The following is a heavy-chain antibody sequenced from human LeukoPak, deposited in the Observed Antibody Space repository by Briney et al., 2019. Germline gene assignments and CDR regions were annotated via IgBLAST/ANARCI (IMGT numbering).Heavy chain of an antibody. J-gene: IGHJ3*02. CDR1: GVSFSGYY. V-gene: IGHV4-34*01. Sequence: SETLSLTCAVYGVSFSGYYWSWIRQPPGKGLEWVGEINHSGSTNYNPSLKSRVTISVDTSKNQFSLKLSSVTAADTAVYYCARGVQKWIQLWIRWFHAFDIWGQGTMVTVSS. CDR2: INHSGST. CDR3: ARGVQKWIQLWIRWFHAFDI. D-gene: IGHD5-18*01.